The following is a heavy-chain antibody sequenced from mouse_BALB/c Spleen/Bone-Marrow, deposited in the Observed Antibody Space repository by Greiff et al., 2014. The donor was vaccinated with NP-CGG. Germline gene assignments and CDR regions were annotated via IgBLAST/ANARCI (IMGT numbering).Heavy chain of an antibody. D-gene: IGHD4-1*01. Sequence: EVQLQQSGAELVRSGASVKLSCTASGFNIKDYYMHWVKQRPEQGLEWIGWIDPENGDTEYAPKFQGKATMTADTSSNTAYLQLSSLTSEDTAVYYCNAWEAMDYWGQGTSVTVSS. CDR1: GFNIKDYY. V-gene: IGHV14-4*02. CDR2: IDPENGDT. J-gene: IGHJ4*01. CDR3: NAWEAMDY.